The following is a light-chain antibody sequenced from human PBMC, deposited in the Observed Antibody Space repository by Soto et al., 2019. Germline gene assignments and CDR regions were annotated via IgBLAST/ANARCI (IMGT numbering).Light chain of an antibody. CDR3: QQYNEFQYI. Sequence: DIQMTQSPSSLSASVGDRVTITCRASQTISSRLSWYQQKPGQTLKLLIYKATYLQTVGASRFSGSGSGTDFTLTISSLQPDDFAVYYCQQYNEFQYIFGQGTRLDI. J-gene: IGKJ2*01. CDR2: KAT. V-gene: IGKV1-5*03. CDR1: QTISSR.